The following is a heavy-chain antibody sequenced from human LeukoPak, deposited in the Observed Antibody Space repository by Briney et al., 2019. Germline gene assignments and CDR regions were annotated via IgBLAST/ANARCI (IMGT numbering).Heavy chain of an antibody. CDR1: GFTFSSYE. Sequence: RPGGSLRLSCAASGFTFSSYEMNWVRQAPGKGLEWVSYISSSGSTIYYADSVKGRFTISRDNAKISLYLQMNSLRAEDTAVYYCARAAVAGWGYNWFDPWGQGTLVTVSS. J-gene: IGHJ5*02. CDR2: ISSSGSTI. V-gene: IGHV3-48*03. D-gene: IGHD6-19*01. CDR3: ARAAVAGWGYNWFDP.